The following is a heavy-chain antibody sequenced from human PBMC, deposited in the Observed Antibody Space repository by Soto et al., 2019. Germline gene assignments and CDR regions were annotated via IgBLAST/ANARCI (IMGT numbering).Heavy chain of an antibody. V-gene: IGHV3-21*06. J-gene: IGHJ4*02. CDR3: ARESEDLTSNFDY. CDR1: GFTFTRYS. CDR2: ISSTTNYI. Sequence: GGSLRVSCAASGFTFTRYSMNWVRQAPGKGLEWVSSISSTTNYIYYGDSMKGRFTISRDNAKNSLYLEMNSLRAEDTAVYYCARESEDLTSNFDYWGQGTLVTVSS.